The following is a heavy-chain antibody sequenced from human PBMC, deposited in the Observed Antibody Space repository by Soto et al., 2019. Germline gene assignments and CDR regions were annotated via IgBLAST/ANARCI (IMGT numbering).Heavy chain of an antibody. D-gene: IGHD3-9*01. CDR2: ISAYNGNT. V-gene: IGHV1-18*01. CDR3: ARETYYDILTGYSDY. Sequence: QVQLVQSGAEVKKPGASVKVSCKASGYTFTSYGISWVRQAPGQGLEWMGWISAYNGNTNYAQKLQGRVTMTTDTSTRTAYMELRSLRSDDTAVYYCARETYYDILTGYSDYWGQGTLVTVSS. CDR1: GYTFTSYG. J-gene: IGHJ4*02.